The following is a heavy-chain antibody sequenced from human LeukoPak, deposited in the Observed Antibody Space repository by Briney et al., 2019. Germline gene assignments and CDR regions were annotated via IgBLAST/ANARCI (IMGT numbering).Heavy chain of an antibody. J-gene: IGHJ4*02. CDR2: ISGSGGST. CDR3: AKGHCSSTSCYIGDYFDY. CDR1: GFTFSSYA. D-gene: IGHD2-2*02. V-gene: IGHV3-23*01. Sequence: PGGSLRLSCAASGFTFSSYAMSWVRQAPGKGLEWVSAISGSGGSTYYADSVKGRFTISRDNSKNTLYLQMNSLRAEDTAVCYCAKGHCSSTSCYIGDYFDYWGQGTLVTVSS.